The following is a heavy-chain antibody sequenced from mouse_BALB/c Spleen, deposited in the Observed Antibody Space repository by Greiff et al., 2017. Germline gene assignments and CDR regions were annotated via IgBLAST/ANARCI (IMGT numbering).Heavy chain of an antibody. V-gene: IGHV1-54*01. Sequence: VQLQQSGAELVRPGTSVKVSCKASGYAFTNYLIEWVKQRPGQGLEWIGVINPGSGGTNYNEKFKGKATLTADKSSSTAYMQLSSLTSDDSAVYFCARSGLRSAWFAYWGQGTLVTVSA. CDR3: ARSGLRSAWFAY. CDR1: GYAFTNYL. J-gene: IGHJ3*01. D-gene: IGHD3-1*01. CDR2: INPGSGGT.